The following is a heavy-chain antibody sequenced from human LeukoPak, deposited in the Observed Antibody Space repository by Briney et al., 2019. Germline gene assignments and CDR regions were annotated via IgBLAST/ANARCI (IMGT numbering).Heavy chain of an antibody. CDR2: IIPIFGTA. Sequence: ASVKVSCKASGGTFSSYAISWVRQAPGQGLEWMGGIIPIFGTASYAQKFQGRVTITADESTSTAYMELSSLRSEDTGVYYCARGGGNSGWFDPWGQGTLVTVSS. J-gene: IGHJ5*02. CDR1: GGTFSSYA. D-gene: IGHD4-23*01. V-gene: IGHV1-69*13. CDR3: ARGGGNSGWFDP.